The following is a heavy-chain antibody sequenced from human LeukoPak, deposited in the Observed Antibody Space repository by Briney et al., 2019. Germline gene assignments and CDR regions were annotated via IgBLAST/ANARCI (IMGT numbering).Heavy chain of an antibody. J-gene: IGHJ4*02. D-gene: IGHD5-18*01. CDR2: IYYSGTT. CDR1: GGSISSYY. CDR3: ARFRVDTAMAAFDY. Sequence: PSETLSLTCTVSGGSISSYYWSWIRHPPGKGLEGIGYIYYSGTTNYNPSLKSRVTISVDTSKNQFSLKLSSVTAADTAVYYCARFRVDTAMAAFDYWGQGTLVTVSS. V-gene: IGHV4-59*01.